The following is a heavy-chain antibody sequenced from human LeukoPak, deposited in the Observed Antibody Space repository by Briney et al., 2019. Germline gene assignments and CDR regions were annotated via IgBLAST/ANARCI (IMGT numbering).Heavy chain of an antibody. CDR3: ARDLSWSSDY. J-gene: IGHJ4*02. CDR1: GFTFRTYG. Sequence: GGSLRLSCVASGFTFRTYGINWVRQAPGKGLEWVSSISSSSTYIHYADSVKGRFTISRDDAKNSLFLQMNSLGAEDTALYYCARDLSWSSDYWGQGTLITVSS. CDR2: ISSSSTYI. V-gene: IGHV3-21*01. D-gene: IGHD3-3*01.